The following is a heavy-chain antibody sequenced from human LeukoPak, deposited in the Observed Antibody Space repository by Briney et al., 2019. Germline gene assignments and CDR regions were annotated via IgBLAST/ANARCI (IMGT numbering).Heavy chain of an antibody. CDR2: ISGSGGST. V-gene: IGHV3-23*01. Sequence: TGGSLRLSCAASGFTFSSYAMSWVRQAPGKGLEWVSAISGSGGSTYYADSVKGRFTISRDNSKNTLYLQMNSLRAEDTAVYYCAKDLGYCSSTSCYDAFDIWGQGTMVTVSS. CDR1: GFTFSSYA. CDR3: AKDLGYCSSTSCYDAFDI. D-gene: IGHD2-2*01. J-gene: IGHJ3*02.